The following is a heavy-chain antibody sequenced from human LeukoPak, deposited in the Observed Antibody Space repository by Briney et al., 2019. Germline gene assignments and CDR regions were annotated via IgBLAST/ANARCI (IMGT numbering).Heavy chain of an antibody. CDR3: AGGSGSYYNEWSWFDP. CDR1: GGSISSYY. V-gene: IGHV4-4*07. D-gene: IGHD3-10*01. J-gene: IGHJ5*02. CDR2: IYTSGST. Sequence: SETLSLTCTVSGGSISSYYWSWIRQPAGKGLEWIGRIYTSGSTNYNPSLKSRVTMSVDTSKNQFSLKLSSVTAADTAVYYCAGGSGSYYNEWSWFDPWGQGTLVTVSS.